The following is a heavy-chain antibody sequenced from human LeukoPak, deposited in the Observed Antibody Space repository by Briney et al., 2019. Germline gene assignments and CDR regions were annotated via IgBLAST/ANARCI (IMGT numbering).Heavy chain of an antibody. CDR1: GGSISIISSSTYY. V-gene: IGHV4-39*01. J-gene: IGHJ4*02. Sequence: LQALSLTCTVSGGSISIISSSTYYWGWIRQAPGKGLEWIGSLYYGENSHYNPSLKSRATLSVDTSNNQFSLKLTSVTAADAAVYFCARQLPTAAADTRGYFDYWGQGTVVTVSS. CDR2: LYYGENS. D-gene: IGHD6-25*01. CDR3: ARQLPTAAADTRGYFDY.